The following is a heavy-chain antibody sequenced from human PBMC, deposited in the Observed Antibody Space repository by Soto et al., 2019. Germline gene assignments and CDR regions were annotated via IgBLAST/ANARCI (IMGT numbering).Heavy chain of an antibody. V-gene: IGHV4-39*01. CDR1: GGSITSSSYY. D-gene: IGHD4-4*01. CDR3: ASPAGADYTFDY. J-gene: IGHJ4*02. CDR2: IYYREST. Sequence: QLQLQESGPGLVKPSETLSLTCGVSGGSITSSSYYWGWIRQAPGRGLEWIGTIYYRESTYYNPSLESRVTISADTSKNQLSLNLRSVTAADTAVYYCASPAGADYTFDYWGQGILVTVSS.